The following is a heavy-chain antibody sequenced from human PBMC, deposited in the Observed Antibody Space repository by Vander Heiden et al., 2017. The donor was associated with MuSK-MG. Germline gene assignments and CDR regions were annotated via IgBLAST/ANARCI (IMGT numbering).Heavy chain of an antibody. V-gene: IGHV4-34*01. CDR3: ARDGGGDASSWYGPTLAGVLFDY. CDR2: INHRGST. D-gene: IGHD6-13*01. J-gene: IGHJ4*02. Sequence: QVQLQQWGAGLLKPSETLSLTCAVYGGSFSGYYWSWIRPPPGKGLEWIGEINHRGSTNYNPSLKSRVTISVDTSKNQFSLKLSSVTAADTAVYYCARDGGGDASSWYGPTLAGVLFDYWGQGTLVTVSS. CDR1: GGSFSGYY.